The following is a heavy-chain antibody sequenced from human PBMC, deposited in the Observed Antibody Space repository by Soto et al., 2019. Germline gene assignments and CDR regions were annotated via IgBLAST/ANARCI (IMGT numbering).Heavy chain of an antibody. CDR1: GFTFSSYA. CDR3: AKVEGGAPSEFDY. V-gene: IGHV3-23*01. CDR2: ISGSGGST. J-gene: IGHJ4*02. Sequence: EVQLLESGGGLVQPGGSLRLSCAASGFTFSSYAMSWVRQAPGKGLEWVSAISGSGGSTYYADSVKGRFTISRDNSKNTLYLQMSSLRAEDTAVYYCAKVEGGAPSEFDYWGQGTLVTVSS. D-gene: IGHD1-26*01.